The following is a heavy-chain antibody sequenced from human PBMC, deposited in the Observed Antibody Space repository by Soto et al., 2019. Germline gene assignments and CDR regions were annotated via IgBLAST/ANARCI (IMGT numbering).Heavy chain of an antibody. Sequence: GESLKISCEGSEYRFTNYWIGWVRQMPEKGLEWMGIIYPDDSDTRYSPSFQGQVTISADTSISTAYLQWSSLKASDTAIYYCARSYNSGSYLDAFDIWGQGTMVTVSS. CDR1: EYRFTNYW. CDR3: ARSYNSGSYLDAFDI. CDR2: IYPDDSDT. J-gene: IGHJ3*02. D-gene: IGHD3-10*01. V-gene: IGHV5-51*01.